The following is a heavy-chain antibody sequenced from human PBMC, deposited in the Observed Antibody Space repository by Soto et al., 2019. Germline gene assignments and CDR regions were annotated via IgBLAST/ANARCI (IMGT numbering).Heavy chain of an antibody. V-gene: IGHV5-51*01. D-gene: IGHD3-3*01. Sequence: GESLKISCKGSGYSFTSYWIGWVRQMPGKGLEWMGIIYPGDSDTRYSPSFQGQVTISADKSISTAYLQWSSLKASDTAMYYCARARTIFGVVRHFDXWGQGTLVTVSX. CDR3: ARARTIFGVVRHFDX. CDR1: GYSFTSYW. CDR2: IYPGDSDT. J-gene: IGHJ4*02.